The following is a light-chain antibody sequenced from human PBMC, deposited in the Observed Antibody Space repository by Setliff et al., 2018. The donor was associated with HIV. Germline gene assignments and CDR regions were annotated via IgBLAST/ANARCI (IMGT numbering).Light chain of an antibody. CDR2: EVS. V-gene: IGLV2-8*01. CDR1: SSDVGSYNY. CDR3: SSYAGSNNYV. J-gene: IGLJ1*01. Sequence: QSVLPQPPSASGSPGQSVTISCTGTSSDVGSYNYVSWYQQHPGKAPKVMIYEVSKRPSGVPDRFSGSKSGNTASLTVSGLQAEDEADYYCSSYAGSNNYVFGSGTKVTVL.